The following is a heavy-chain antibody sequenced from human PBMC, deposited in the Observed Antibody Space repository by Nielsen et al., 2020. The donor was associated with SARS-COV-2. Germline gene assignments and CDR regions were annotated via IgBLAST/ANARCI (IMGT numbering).Heavy chain of an antibody. CDR1: GFTSSSYS. CDR3: AREGGGIAAAAVLDYYYYYMDV. J-gene: IGHJ6*03. Sequence: GGSLRLSCAASGFTSSSYSMNWVRQAPGKGLEWVSSISSSSSYIYYADSVKGRFTISRDNAKNSLYLQMNSLRAEDTAVYYCAREGGGIAAAAVLDYYYYYMDVWGKGTTVTVSS. CDR2: ISSSSSYI. D-gene: IGHD6-25*01. V-gene: IGHV3-21*01.